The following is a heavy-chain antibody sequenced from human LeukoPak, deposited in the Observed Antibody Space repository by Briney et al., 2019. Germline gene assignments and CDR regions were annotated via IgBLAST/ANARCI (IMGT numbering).Heavy chain of an antibody. D-gene: IGHD2-21*01. Sequence: GGSLRLSCAASGFTFSDYYMSWVRQAPGKGLEWISFVSSSGDAIYYTDSVKGRFTISRDNAKNSLYLQMNSLRAEDTAVYYCARGPASFYVVVSHYGYWGQGTLVTVSS. J-gene: IGHJ4*02. V-gene: IGHV3-11*01. CDR3: ARGPASFYVVVSHYGY. CDR1: GFTFSDYY. CDR2: VSSSGDAI.